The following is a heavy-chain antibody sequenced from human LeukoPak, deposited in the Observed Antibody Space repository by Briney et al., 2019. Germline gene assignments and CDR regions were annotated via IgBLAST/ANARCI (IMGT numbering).Heavy chain of an antibody. D-gene: IGHD2/OR15-2a*01. CDR1: GGAISGYF. J-gene: IGHJ6*02. CDR2: IYYTGST. V-gene: IGHV4-59*08. Sequence: SETLSLTCAVSGGAISGYFWSWSRQPPGKGLEWIGYIYYTGSTIYNPSLRSRVTMSVDVSKNQFSLDLTSVTAADTAAYYCARHDPVGHFLRGMDVWGQGTTVTVSS. CDR3: ARHDPVGHFLRGMDV.